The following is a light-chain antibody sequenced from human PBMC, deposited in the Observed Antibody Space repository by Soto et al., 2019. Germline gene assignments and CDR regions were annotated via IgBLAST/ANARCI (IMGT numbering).Light chain of an antibody. V-gene: IGLV2-14*01. CDR1: SSDVGGYDY. J-gene: IGLJ3*02. CDR2: EVN. CDR3: GSYTNTKSRV. Sequence: QSALTQPASVSGSPGQSITISCTGTSSDVGGYDYVSWYQQYPGKGPKLIIYEVNNRPLGVSYRFSGSKSGNTASLTISGLQAEDEADYYCGSYTNTKSRVFGGETKLTVL.